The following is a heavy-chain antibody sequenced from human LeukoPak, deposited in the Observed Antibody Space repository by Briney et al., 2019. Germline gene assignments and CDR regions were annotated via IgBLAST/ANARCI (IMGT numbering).Heavy chain of an antibody. D-gene: IGHD5-24*01. CDR3: ARAPSSYESGNGYPNLGWLDP. V-gene: IGHV4-38-2*02. Sequence: SETLSLTCKVSGYPIGLDYCWVWIRRAPGRGLQWIGGFHRGRIQYNSALKSRVTISIDSSKNQFSLRMWPVTAADTAFYFCARAPSSYESGNGYPNLGWLDPWGQGALVTVSS. J-gene: IGHJ5*02. CDR1: GYPIGLDYC. CDR2: FHRGRI.